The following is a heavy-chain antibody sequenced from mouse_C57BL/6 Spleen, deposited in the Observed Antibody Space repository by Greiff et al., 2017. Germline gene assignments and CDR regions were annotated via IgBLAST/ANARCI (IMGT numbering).Heavy chain of an antibody. V-gene: IGHV5-17*01. CDR3: ARGDYFDD. Sequence: EVQLQQSGGGLVKPGGSLKLSCAASGFTFSVYGMHWVRQAPEKGLEWVAYISSGSSTIYYADTVKGRFTISRDNAKNTLFLQMTSLRSEDTAMYYCARGDYFDDWGQGTTLTFSS. CDR1: GFTFSVYG. J-gene: IGHJ2*01. CDR2: ISSGSSTI.